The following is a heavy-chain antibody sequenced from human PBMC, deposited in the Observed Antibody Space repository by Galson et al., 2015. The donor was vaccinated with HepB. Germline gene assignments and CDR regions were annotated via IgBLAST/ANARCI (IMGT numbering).Heavy chain of an antibody. CDR1: GGTFSSYA. CDR2: IIPIFGTA. D-gene: IGHD3-3*01. CDR3: ARERITIFGVVNYGMDV. J-gene: IGHJ6*02. Sequence: SVKVSCKASGGTFSSYAISWVRQAPGQGLEWMGGIIPIFGTANYAQKFQGRVTITADESTSTAYMELSSLRSEDTAVYYCARERITIFGVVNYGMDVWGQGTTVTVSS. V-gene: IGHV1-69*13.